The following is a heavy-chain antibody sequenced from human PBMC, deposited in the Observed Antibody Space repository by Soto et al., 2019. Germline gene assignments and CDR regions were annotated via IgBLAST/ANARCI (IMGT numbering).Heavy chain of an antibody. J-gene: IGHJ6*02. CDR3: ARHLHSSSWSYYYYYYGMDV. CDR2: IYYSGST. CDR1: GGSISSSNYY. Sequence: PSETLSLTCTVSGGSISSSNYYWGWIRQPPGKGLEWIGSIYYSGSTYYNPSLKSRVTISVDTSKNQFSLKLSSVTAADTAVYYCARHLHSSSWSYYYYYYGMDVWGQGTTVTVSS. V-gene: IGHV4-39*01. D-gene: IGHD6-13*01.